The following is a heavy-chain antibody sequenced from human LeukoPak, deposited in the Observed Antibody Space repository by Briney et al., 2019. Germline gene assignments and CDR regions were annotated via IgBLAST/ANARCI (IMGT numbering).Heavy chain of an antibody. CDR2: INPNSGGT. Sequence: RASVKVSCKASGYTFTGYYMHWVRQAPGQGLEWMGWINPNSGGTNYAQKFQGRVTMTRDTSISTAYMELSRLRSDDTAVYYCASCPGRTWWELPFWAETYYYYMDVWGKGTTVTVSS. CDR3: ASCPGRTWWELPFWAETYYYYMDV. CDR1: GYTFTGYY. J-gene: IGHJ6*03. V-gene: IGHV1-2*02. D-gene: IGHD1-26*01.